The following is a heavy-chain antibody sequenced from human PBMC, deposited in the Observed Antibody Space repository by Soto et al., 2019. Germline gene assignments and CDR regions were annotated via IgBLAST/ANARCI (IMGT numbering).Heavy chain of an antibody. CDR2: IYHTALP. Sequence: SETLSLTCAVSGGPITSGGYSWSWIRQRPGKGLEWIGYIYHTALPYYNPSLNSRLPLSIDRTKKQFSPKLKSVTAAHTAVYFCARTMTTSGWFDPWGQGTLVTVSS. J-gene: IGHJ5*02. CDR3: ARTMTTSGWFDP. D-gene: IGHD4-17*01. V-gene: IGHV4-30-2*01. CDR1: GGPITSGGYS.